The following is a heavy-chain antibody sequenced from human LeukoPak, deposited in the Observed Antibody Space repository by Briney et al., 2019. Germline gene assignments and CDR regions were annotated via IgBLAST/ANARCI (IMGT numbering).Heavy chain of an antibody. D-gene: IGHD5-18*01. CDR2: IYYSGST. Sequence: SETLSLTCTVSGGSISSSSYYWGWIRQPPGKGLEWIGSIYYSGSTYYNPSLKSRVTISVDTSKNQFSLKLSSVTAADTAVYYGARRRGYSYGYNFDYWGQGTLVTVSS. CDR1: GGSISSSSYY. CDR3: ARRRGYSYGYNFDY. V-gene: IGHV4-39*01. J-gene: IGHJ4*02.